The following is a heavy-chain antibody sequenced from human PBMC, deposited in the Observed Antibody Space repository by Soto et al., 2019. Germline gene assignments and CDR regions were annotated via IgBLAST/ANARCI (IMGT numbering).Heavy chain of an antibody. CDR3: AIFNSYFDL. CDR1: GGSISSYF. V-gene: IGHV4-59*01. Sequence: QVQLQESGPGLVKPSETLSLTCTVSGGSISSYFWSWIRQPPGKGLEWIGYIYYTGSTKYNPSLKTRASASVDTSRNQFSLQLSSVTAADTAVYYCAIFNSYFDLWGSGPLVTAS. CDR2: IYYTGST. J-gene: IGHJ2*01.